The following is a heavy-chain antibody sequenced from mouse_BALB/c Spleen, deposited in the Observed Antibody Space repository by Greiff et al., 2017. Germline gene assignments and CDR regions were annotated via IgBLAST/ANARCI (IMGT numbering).Heavy chain of an antibody. D-gene: IGHD1-1*01. CDR2: IYPGDGDT. Sequence: VQLQQSGAELVRPGSSVKISCKASGYAFSSYWMNWVKQRPGQGLEWIGQIYPGDGDTNYNGKFKGKATLTADKSSSTAYMQLSSLTSEDSAVYFCARGRGSYWYFDVWGAGTTVTVSS. CDR1: GYAFSSYW. CDR3: ARGRGSYWYFDV. V-gene: IGHV1-80*01. J-gene: IGHJ1*01.